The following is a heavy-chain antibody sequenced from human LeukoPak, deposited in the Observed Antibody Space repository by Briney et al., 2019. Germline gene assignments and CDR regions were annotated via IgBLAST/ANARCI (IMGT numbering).Heavy chain of an antibody. CDR1: GYTFTGYY. D-gene: IGHD5-24*01. CDR3: ARVREMATTYYFDY. CDR2: INPNSGGT. J-gene: IGHJ4*02. V-gene: IGHV1-2*02. Sequence: ASVKVSCKASGYTFTGYYMHWVRQAPGQGLEWMGWINPNSGGTNYAQKLQGRVTMTTDTSTSTAHMELRRLRSDETDVYYCARVREMATTYYFDYWGQGTLVTVS.